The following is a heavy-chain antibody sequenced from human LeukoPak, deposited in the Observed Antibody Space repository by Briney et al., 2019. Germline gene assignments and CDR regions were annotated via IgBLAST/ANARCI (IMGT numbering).Heavy chain of an antibody. J-gene: IGHJ6*02. CDR1: GYTFTGYY. V-gene: IGHV1-2*02. Sequence: ASVKVSCKASGYTFTGYYMHWVRQAPGQGLEWMGWINPNSGGTNYAQKFQGRVTMTRDTSISTAYMELSRLRSDDTAVYYCARVHSKIYGMDVWGQETTVTVSS. CDR3: ARVHSKIYGMDV. CDR2: INPNSGGT.